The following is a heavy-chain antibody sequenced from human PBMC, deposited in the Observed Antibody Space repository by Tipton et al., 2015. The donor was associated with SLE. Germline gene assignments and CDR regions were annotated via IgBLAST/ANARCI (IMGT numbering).Heavy chain of an antibody. D-gene: IGHD3-3*01. CDR1: GYSFSDYW. J-gene: IGHJ4*02. Sequence: QLVQSGPEVKKPGESLRISCKASGYSFSDYWIGWVRQMPGKGLEWMGIFYPGDSDTRYSPSFQGQVSISADKSISTAYLQWSSLKASDTAMYFCARSFGAVPYYFDSWGQGTLVTVSS. V-gene: IGHV5-51*03. CDR3: ARSFGAVPYYFDS. CDR2: FYPGDSDT.